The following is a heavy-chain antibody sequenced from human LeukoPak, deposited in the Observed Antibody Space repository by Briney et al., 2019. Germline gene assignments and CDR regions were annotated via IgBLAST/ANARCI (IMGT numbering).Heavy chain of an antibody. CDR3: ARGPSTITIFGVVIRRQWAFDP. CDR1: GYTFTSYD. D-gene: IGHD3-3*01. Sequence: ASVKVSCKASGYTFTSYDINWVRQATGQGLEWMGWMNPNSGNTGYAQKFQGRVTMTRNTSISTAYMELSSLRSEDTAVYYCARGPSTITIFGVVIRRQWAFDPWGQGTLVTVSS. V-gene: IGHV1-8*01. CDR2: MNPNSGNT. J-gene: IGHJ5*02.